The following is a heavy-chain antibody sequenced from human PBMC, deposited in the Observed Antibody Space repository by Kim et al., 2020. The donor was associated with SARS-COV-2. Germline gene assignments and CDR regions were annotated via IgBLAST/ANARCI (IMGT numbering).Heavy chain of an antibody. J-gene: IGHJ4*02. CDR1: GFTFSSYA. Sequence: GGSLRLSCTASGFTFSSYAMSWVRQPPGKGLEWVSGITGSGRSTYYADSVKGRFTISRDNSKNTLHLQMNSLRAEDTAVYYCAKVFGDYVESVFNYWGQGTLVTVSS. CDR2: ITGSGRST. CDR3: AKVFGDYVESVFNY. D-gene: IGHD4-17*01. V-gene: IGHV3-23*01.